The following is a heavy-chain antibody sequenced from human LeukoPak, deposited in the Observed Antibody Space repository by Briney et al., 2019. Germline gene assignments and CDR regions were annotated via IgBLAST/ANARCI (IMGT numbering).Heavy chain of an antibody. CDR3: ASGYSGGSYGIDY. V-gene: IGHV3-30-3*01. CDR1: GFTFSDHV. Sequence: GGSLRLSCAASGFTFSDHVMHWVRQAPDKGLEWVAMISYDGNNKYYADSVKGRFTISRDNSKDTLYLQMNSLRAEDTAVYYCASGYSGGSYGIDYWGQGTLVIVSS. J-gene: IGHJ4*02. CDR2: ISYDGNNK. D-gene: IGHD6-19*01.